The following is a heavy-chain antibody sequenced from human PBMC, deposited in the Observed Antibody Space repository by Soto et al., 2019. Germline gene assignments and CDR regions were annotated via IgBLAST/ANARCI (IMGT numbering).Heavy chain of an antibody. CDR3: ARAREHIVVVTASWFDP. CDR1: GYTFTSYY. CDR2: INPSGGST. J-gene: IGHJ5*02. Sequence: GASVKVSCKASGYTFTSYYMLWVRQAPGQGLEWMGIINPSGGSTSYAQKFQGRVTMTRDTSTSTVYMELSSLRSEDTAVYYCARAREHIVVVTASWFDPWGQGTLVTVSS. V-gene: IGHV1-46*01. D-gene: IGHD2-21*02.